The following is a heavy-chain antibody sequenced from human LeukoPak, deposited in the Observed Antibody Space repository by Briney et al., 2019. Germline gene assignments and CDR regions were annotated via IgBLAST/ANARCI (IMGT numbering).Heavy chain of an antibody. CDR1: GGSISSGGYS. J-gene: IGHJ4*02. D-gene: IGHD6-6*01. V-gene: IGHV4-31*03. CDR3: ARGIAARPIDY. Sequence: SETLSLTCTVSGGSISSGGYSWSWIRQHPGKGLEWIGYIYYSGSTYYNPSLKSRVTISVDTSKNQFSLKLSSVTAADTAVYYCARGIAARPIDYWGQGTLVTVSS. CDR2: IYYSGST.